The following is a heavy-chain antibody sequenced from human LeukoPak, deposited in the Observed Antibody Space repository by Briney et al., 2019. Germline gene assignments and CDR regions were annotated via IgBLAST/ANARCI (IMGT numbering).Heavy chain of an antibody. CDR1: GFTFSSYW. V-gene: IGHV3-21*01. J-gene: IGHJ4*02. D-gene: IGHD5-24*01. Sequence: GGSLRLSCAASGFTFSSYWMSWVRQAPGKGLEWVSSISSSSSYIYYADSVKGRFTISRDNAKNSLFLQINSLRVEDTAVYYCARETPRRGETRDGYRWGQGTVVTVSS. CDR2: ISSSSSYI. CDR3: ARETPRRGETRDGYR.